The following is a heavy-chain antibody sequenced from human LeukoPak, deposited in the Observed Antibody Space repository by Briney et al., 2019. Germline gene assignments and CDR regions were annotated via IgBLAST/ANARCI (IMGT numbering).Heavy chain of an antibody. CDR2: ISSSSSTI. D-gene: IGHD6-13*01. J-gene: IGHJ5*02. CDR1: GFTFSSYS. CDR3: ARDLYSSISNWFDP. Sequence: PGGSLRLSCAASGFTFSSYSMNWVRQAPGKGLEWVSYISSSSSTIYYADSVKGRFTISRDNAKNSLYLQMNSLRDEDTAVYYCARDLYSSISNWFDPWGQGTLVTVSS. V-gene: IGHV3-48*02.